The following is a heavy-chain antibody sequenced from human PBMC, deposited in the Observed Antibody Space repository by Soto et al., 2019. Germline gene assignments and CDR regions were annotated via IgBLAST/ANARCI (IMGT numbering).Heavy chain of an antibody. CDR1: GGSISSYY. V-gene: IGHV4-59*01. CDR3: ARRIGPEYSSSSGNWFDP. Sequence: PSETLSLTCTVSGGSISSYYWSWIRQPPGKGLEWIGYIYYSGSTNYNPSLKSRVTISVDTSKNQFSLKLSSVTAADTAVYYCARRIGPEYSSSSGNWFDPWGQGTLVTVSS. D-gene: IGHD6-6*01. CDR2: IYYSGST. J-gene: IGHJ5*02.